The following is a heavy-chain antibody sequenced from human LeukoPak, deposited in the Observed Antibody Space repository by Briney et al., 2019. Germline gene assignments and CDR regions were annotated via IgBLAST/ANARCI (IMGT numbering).Heavy chain of an antibody. CDR2: IKSKTDGGTT. CDR3: TTDPTMVRGVEGLVDY. Sequence: NPGGSLRLSCAASGFTFSNAWMSWVSQAPGKGLEWVGRIKSKTDGGTTDYAAPVKGRFTISRDDSKNTLYLQMNSLKTEDTAVYYCTTDPTMVRGVEGLVDYWGQGTLVTVSS. CDR1: GFTFSNAW. J-gene: IGHJ4*02. D-gene: IGHD3-10*01. V-gene: IGHV3-15*01.